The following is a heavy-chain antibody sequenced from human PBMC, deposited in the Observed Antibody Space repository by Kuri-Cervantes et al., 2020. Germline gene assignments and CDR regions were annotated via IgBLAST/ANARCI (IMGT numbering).Heavy chain of an antibody. CDR2: FDPEDGKT. CDR1: GYTLTELS. Sequence: ASVKVSCKVSGYTLTELSMHWVRQAPGKGLEWMGGFDPEDGKTIYAQKFQGRVTMTEDTSTDTAYMELSSLRSEDTAVYYCATLYSSGAGVDYWGQGTLVTVSS. D-gene: IGHD6-19*01. J-gene: IGHJ4*02. CDR3: ATLYSSGAGVDY. V-gene: IGHV1-24*01.